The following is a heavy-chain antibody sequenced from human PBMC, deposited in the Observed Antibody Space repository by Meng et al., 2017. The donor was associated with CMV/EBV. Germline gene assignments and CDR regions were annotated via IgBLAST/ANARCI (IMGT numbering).Heavy chain of an antibody. CDR1: GYTFTAYY. D-gene: IGHD6-19*01. CDR3: ARGGIAVAGTYDY. J-gene: IGHJ4*02. V-gene: IGHV1-2*02. CDR2: INPNSGGT. Sequence: ASVKVSCKASGYTFTAYYMHGVRQAPAQGLEWMGWINPNSGGTNYAQKFQGRVTITRDTSISTAYMELSRLRADDTAVYYCARGGIAVAGTYDYWGQGTLVTVSS.